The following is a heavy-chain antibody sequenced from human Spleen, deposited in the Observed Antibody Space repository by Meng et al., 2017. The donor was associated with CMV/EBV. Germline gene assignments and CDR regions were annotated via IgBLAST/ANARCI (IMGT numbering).Heavy chain of an antibody. CDR1: GFTSGDYA. CDR2: ISSSGSTI. V-gene: IGHV3-11*01. Sequence: GESLKISCTASGFTSGDYAMSWIRQAPGKGLEWVSYISSSGSTIYYADSVKGRFTISRDNAKNSLYLQMNSLRAEDTAVYYCARNPLADYYDSSGYSLTPPNYYGMDVWGQGTTVTVSS. CDR3: ARNPLADYYDSSGYSLTPPNYYGMDV. J-gene: IGHJ6*02. D-gene: IGHD3-22*01.